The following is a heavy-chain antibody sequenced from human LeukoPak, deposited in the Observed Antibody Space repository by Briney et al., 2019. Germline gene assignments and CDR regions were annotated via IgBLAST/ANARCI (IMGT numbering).Heavy chain of an antibody. CDR2: INTNTGNP. Sequence: GASVKVSCKASGYTFTSYAMNWVRQAPGQGLEWMGWINTNTGNPTYAQGFTGRFVFSLDTSVSTAYLQISSLKAEDTAVYYCARDPYSGSYGDYYYYYMDVWGKGTTVTISS. J-gene: IGHJ6*03. V-gene: IGHV7-4-1*02. CDR3: ARDPYSGSYGDYYYYYMDV. D-gene: IGHD1-26*01. CDR1: GYTFTSYA.